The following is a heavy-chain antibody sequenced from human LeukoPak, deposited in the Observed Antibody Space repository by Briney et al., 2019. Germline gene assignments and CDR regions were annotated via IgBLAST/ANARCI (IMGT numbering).Heavy chain of an antibody. Sequence: GGSLRLSCAASGFTFSSYAMSWVRQAPGKGLEWVSAIGGSGGSTYYADSVKGRFTISRDNSKNTLYLQMNSLRAEDTAIYYCAKAGPFWSGYYPFDYWGQGTLVTVSS. J-gene: IGHJ4*02. V-gene: IGHV3-23*01. CDR2: IGGSGGST. CDR1: GFTFSSYA. CDR3: AKAGPFWSGYYPFDY. D-gene: IGHD3-3*01.